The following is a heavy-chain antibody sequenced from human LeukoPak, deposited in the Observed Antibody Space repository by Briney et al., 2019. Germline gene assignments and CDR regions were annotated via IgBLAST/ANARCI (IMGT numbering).Heavy chain of an antibody. CDR1: GFTFSTYT. D-gene: IGHD1-1*01. CDR3: AKDRAGTPWAD. J-gene: IGHJ4*02. CDR2: IDGRGVDT. Sequence: GGSLRLSCAASGFTFSTYTMTWVRQAQGKGLEFVSTIDGRGVDTYYADSVKGRFTISRDNSRNTVYLQMNSLRAEDTAVYYCAKDRAGTPWADWGQGTLVTVSS. V-gene: IGHV3-23*01.